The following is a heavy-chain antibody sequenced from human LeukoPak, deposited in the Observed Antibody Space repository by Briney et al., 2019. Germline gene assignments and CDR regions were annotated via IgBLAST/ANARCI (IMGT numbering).Heavy chain of an antibody. Sequence: ASVKVSCKASRYTFTGYYMHWVRQAPGQGLEWMGWINPNSGGTNYAQKFQGRVTMTRDTSISTAYMELSRLRSDDTAVYYCARDRAIAVAGPNDYWGQGTLVTVSS. V-gene: IGHV1-2*02. D-gene: IGHD6-19*01. CDR3: ARDRAIAVAGPNDY. J-gene: IGHJ4*02. CDR2: INPNSGGT. CDR1: RYTFTGYY.